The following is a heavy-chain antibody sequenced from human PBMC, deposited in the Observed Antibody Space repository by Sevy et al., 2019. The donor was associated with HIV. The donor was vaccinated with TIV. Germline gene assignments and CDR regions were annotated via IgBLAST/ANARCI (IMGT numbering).Heavy chain of an antibody. CDR1: GFAFNTYA. D-gene: IGHD3-22*01. Sequence: GGSLRLSCAASGFAFNTYAMHWVRQAPGRGLEWVAIISYNGNNQYYADSVKGRFTISRDNSKNTLYLQMNSLRAEDTAVYYCATYDSTGYYYSWLDYGGQGTLVTVSS. V-gene: IGHV3-30-3*01. CDR3: ATYDSTGYYYSWLDY. CDR2: ISYNGNNQ. J-gene: IGHJ4*02.